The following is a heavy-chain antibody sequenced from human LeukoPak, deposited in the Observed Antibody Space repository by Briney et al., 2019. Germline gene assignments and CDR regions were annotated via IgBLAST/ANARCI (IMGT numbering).Heavy chain of an antibody. D-gene: IGHD6-13*01. Sequence: SETLSLTCTGSGGSISSYYWSWIRQPPGKGLEWIGYIYYSGSTNYNPSLKSRDTISVDTSKNQFSLKLSSVTAADTAVYYCARRLAAAGSDWFDPWGQGTLVTVSS. V-gene: IGHV4-59*01. J-gene: IGHJ5*02. CDR2: IYYSGST. CDR1: GGSISSYY. CDR3: ARRLAAAGSDWFDP.